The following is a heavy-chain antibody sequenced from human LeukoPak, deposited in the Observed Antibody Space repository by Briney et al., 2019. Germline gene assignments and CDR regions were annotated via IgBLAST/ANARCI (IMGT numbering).Heavy chain of an antibody. CDR1: GLTFSSYA. Sequence: GGSLRLSCAASGLTFSSYAMSWVRQAPGKGLEWVSGIRGSGTTTYYADSVKGRFTVSRDNSKNTVYLQMNSLRAEDTALYYCATSARTYLGSSLDYWGQGTLVTVSS. D-gene: IGHD2-15*01. CDR2: IRGSGTTT. V-gene: IGHV3-23*01. J-gene: IGHJ4*02. CDR3: ATSARTYLGSSLDY.